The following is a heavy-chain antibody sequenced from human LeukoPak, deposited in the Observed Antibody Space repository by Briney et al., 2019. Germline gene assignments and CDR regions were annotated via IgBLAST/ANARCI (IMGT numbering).Heavy chain of an antibody. D-gene: IGHD3-3*01. Sequence: SETLSLTCTVSGGSISDHYLGWIRPPPGEGLEWIGHISNRGGTNYNPSLKSRGTLSVDTSKNKFSLKLNSVTAADTAVYYCARRIGYREAGYNWFDPWGQGTLVTVSS. CDR2: ISNRGGT. CDR1: GGSISDHY. CDR3: ARRIGYREAGYNWFDP. V-gene: IGHV4-59*08. J-gene: IGHJ5*02.